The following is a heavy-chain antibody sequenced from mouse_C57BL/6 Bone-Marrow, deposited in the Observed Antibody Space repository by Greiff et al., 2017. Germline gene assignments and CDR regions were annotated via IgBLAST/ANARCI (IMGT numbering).Heavy chain of an antibody. CDR2: INPNDGTT. CDR3: ARDEAVDYYPAWFAY. D-gene: IGHD2-1*01. J-gene: IGHJ3*01. Sequence: VQLQQSGPELVKPGASVKISCKASGYSFTDYNMNWVKQSNGKSLEWIGVINPNDGTTSYNQKFKGKATLTVDQSSSTAYMQLNSLTSEDSAVYYCARDEAVDYYPAWFAYWGQGTLVTVSA. CDR1: GYSFTDYN. V-gene: IGHV1-39*01.